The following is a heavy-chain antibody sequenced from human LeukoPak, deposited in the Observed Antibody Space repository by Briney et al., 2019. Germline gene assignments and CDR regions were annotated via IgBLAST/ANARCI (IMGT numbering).Heavy chain of an antibody. J-gene: IGHJ4*02. CDR3: ARLLGAGDN. D-gene: IGHD1-26*01. CDR2: IKHDGSEK. Sequence: GGSLRLSCAASGFIFNNYWMSWVRQAPGKGLEWVANIKHDGSEKYYVDSVKGRFTISRDNAKNSLYLQMSSLRAEDTAVYYCARLLGAGDNWGQGTLVTVSS. V-gene: IGHV3-7*01. CDR1: GFIFNNYW.